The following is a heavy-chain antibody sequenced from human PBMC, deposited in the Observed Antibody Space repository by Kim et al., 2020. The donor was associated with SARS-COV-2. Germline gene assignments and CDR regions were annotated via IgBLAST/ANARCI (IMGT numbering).Heavy chain of an antibody. D-gene: IGHD3-10*01. Sequence: GGSLRLSCAASGFTFSSYSMNWVRQAPGKGLEWVSSISSSSSYIYYADSVKGRFTISRDNAKNSLYLQMNSLRAEDTAVYYCARDLMVRGVGEFDYWGQGTLVTVSS. J-gene: IGHJ4*02. CDR2: ISSSSSYI. CDR3: ARDLMVRGVGEFDY. CDR1: GFTFSSYS. V-gene: IGHV3-21*04.